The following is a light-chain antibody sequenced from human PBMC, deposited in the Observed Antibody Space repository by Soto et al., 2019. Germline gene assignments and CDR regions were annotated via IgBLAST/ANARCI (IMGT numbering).Light chain of an antibody. CDR1: QSVGNN. CDR3: QQYSDWTLT. CDR2: ATS. Sequence: EIVVTQSPATLSVSPGERATLSCRASQSVGNNFAWYQQKPGQAPRLLIFATSTRATGVPARFSGSGSGTEFTLTISSLQSEDFAVYYCQQYSDWTLTLGGGTKVEIE. V-gene: IGKV3-15*01. J-gene: IGKJ4*01.